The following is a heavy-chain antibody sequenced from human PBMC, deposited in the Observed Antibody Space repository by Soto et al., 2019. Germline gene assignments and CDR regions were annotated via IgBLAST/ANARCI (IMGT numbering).Heavy chain of an antibody. V-gene: IGHV4-34*01. CDR3: ARHSGSFRADY. J-gene: IGHJ4*02. Sequence: PSDTLSLTCAVYGGSFSAYYWSWIRQPPGKGLEWIGEINHSGSTKYNPSLKSRVTISVDTSKNQFSLKLSSVTAADTAVYYCARHSGSFRADYWGPGTLVTVSS. CDR2: INHSGST. CDR1: GGSFSAYY. D-gene: IGHD3-10*01.